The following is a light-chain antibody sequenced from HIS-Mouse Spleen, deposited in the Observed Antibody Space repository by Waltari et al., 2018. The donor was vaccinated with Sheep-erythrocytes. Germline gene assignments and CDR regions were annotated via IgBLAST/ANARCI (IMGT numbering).Light chain of an antibody. CDR3: QQYGSSPT. V-gene: IGKV3-20*01. J-gene: IGKJ2*01. CDR1: QSVSSSY. CDR2: GAS. Sequence: EIVLTQSPGTLSLSPGERATRSCRASQSVSSSYLAWYQQKPGQAPRLLIYGASSRATGIPDRFSGSGSGTDFTLTISRLEPEDFAVYYCQQYGSSPTFGQGTKLEI.